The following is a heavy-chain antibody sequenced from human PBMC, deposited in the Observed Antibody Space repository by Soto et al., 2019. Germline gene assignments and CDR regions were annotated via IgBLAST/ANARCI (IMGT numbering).Heavy chain of an antibody. Sequence: GESLKISCKGSGYSFTSHWISWVRQMPGKGLEWMGRIDPSDSYTNYSPSFQGHVTISADKSISTAYLQWSSLKASDTAMYYCARRGYDILTYPDYWGQGTLVTVSS. CDR1: GYSFTSHW. V-gene: IGHV5-10-1*01. D-gene: IGHD3-9*01. CDR2: IDPSDSYT. J-gene: IGHJ4*02. CDR3: ARRGYDILTYPDY.